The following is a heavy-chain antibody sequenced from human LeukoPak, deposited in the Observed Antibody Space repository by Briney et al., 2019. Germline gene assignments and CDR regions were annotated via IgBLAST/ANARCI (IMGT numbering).Heavy chain of an antibody. CDR1: GLTFTNYV. J-gene: IGHJ3*02. CDR3: AKGYSSSSRDALDI. V-gene: IGHV3-23*01. CDR2: ISVSGSGT. Sequence: PGGSLRLSCGVSGLTFTNYVMTWVRQAPGKGLEWVAGISVSGSGTHYPDSVKGRFTIFRDNSKNTVYLQMSNLRVADTAVYYCAKGYSSSSRDALDIWGQGTMVTVSA. D-gene: IGHD6-6*01.